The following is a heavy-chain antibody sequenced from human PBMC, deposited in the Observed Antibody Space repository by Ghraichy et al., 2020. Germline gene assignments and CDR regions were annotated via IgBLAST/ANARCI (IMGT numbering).Heavy chain of an antibody. Sequence: GGSLRLSCAASGFTFSSYSMNWVRQAPGKGLEWVSYISSSSSTIYYADSVKGRFTISRDNAKNSLYLQMNSLRDEDTAVYYCARRYYYDSSGYYLGFDRGEYYFDYWGQGTLVTVSS. D-gene: IGHD3-22*01. V-gene: IGHV3-48*02. CDR2: ISSSSSTI. CDR3: ARRYYYDSSGYYLGFDRGEYYFDY. J-gene: IGHJ4*02. CDR1: GFTFSSYS.